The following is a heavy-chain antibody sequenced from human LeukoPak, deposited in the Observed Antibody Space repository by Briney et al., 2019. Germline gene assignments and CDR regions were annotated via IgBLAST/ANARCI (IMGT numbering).Heavy chain of an antibody. CDR3: ARRTRAKFDSSGYGSSKSRQYYYYYYMDV. Sequence: SETLSLTCTVSGGSISSSSYYWGWIRQPPGKGLEWIGSIYYSGSTYYNPSLKSRVTISVDTSKNQFSLKLSSVTAADTAVYYCARRTRAKFDSSGYGSSKSRQYYYYYYMDVWGKGTTVTISS. J-gene: IGHJ6*03. D-gene: IGHD3-22*01. CDR1: GGSISSSSYY. CDR2: IYYSGST. V-gene: IGHV4-39*07.